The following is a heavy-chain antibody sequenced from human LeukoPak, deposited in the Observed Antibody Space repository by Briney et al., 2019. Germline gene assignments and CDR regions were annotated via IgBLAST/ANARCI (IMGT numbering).Heavy chain of an antibody. CDR1: GFAFSSYA. Sequence: PGGSLRLSCAASGFAFSSYAMSWVRLAPGKGLEWVSCIRGSGATTFHADSVKGRFTISRDNSKNTLYLQMNGLRSEDTAVYYCAQGARADTFWYFDLWGRGTLVTVSS. V-gene: IGHV3-23*01. CDR3: AQGARADTFWYFDL. J-gene: IGHJ2*01. CDR2: IRGSGATT. D-gene: IGHD3-16*01.